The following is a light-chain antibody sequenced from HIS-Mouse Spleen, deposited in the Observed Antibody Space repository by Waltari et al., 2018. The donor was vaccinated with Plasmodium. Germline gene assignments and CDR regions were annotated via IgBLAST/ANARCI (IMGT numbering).Light chain of an antibody. CDR2: KDS. J-gene: IGLJ2*01. CDR3: QSADSSGTYQV. V-gene: IGLV3-25*03. CDR1: ALPKQY. Sequence: SYELTQPPSVSVSPGQTARITCSGDALPKQYASWYQQKPGQAPVLVIYKDSERPSGIPERLSGSSSGTTVTLTISGVQAEDEADYYCQSADSSGTYQVFGGGTKLTVL.